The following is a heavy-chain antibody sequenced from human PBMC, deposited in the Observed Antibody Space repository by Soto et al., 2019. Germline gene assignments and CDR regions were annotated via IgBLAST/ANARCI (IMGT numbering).Heavy chain of an antibody. Sequence: PGGSLRLSCAASGFTFSSYGMHWVRQAPGKGLEWVAVISYDGSNKYYADSVKGRFTISRDNSKNTLYLQMNSLRAEDTAVYYCAKIGEDSSGYPYYYYGMDVWGQGTTVTVYS. V-gene: IGHV3-30*18. CDR2: ISYDGSNK. CDR1: GFTFSSYG. D-gene: IGHD3-22*01. CDR3: AKIGEDSSGYPYYYYGMDV. J-gene: IGHJ6*02.